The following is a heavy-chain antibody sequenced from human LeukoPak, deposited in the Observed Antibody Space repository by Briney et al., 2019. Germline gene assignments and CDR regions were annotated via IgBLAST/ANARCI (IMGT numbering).Heavy chain of an antibody. D-gene: IGHD3-10*01. CDR3: AGSSGSYKHYFDY. J-gene: IGHJ4*02. Sequence: GGSLRLSCAASGFTFSDYYMSWIRQAPGKGLEWVSYISSSGSTIYYADSVKGRFTISRDNAKNSLYLQMNSLRAEDTAVYYCAGSSGSYKHYFDYWGQGTLVTVSS. CDR2: ISSSGSTI. V-gene: IGHV3-11*01. CDR1: GFTFSDYY.